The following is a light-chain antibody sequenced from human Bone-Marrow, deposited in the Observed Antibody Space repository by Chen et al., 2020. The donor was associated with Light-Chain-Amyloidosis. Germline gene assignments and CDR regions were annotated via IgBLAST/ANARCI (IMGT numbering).Light chain of an antibody. CDR1: NIGSES. J-gene: IGLJ1*01. Sequence: SYVLTQPPSVSVAPGQTARITCGGYNIGSESVHWYQQRPGQAPVLVVYDDSDRPSGIPERFSGSNSGETATLTISRVEAGDEADYYCQVWDSSSDDYVFGTGTKVTVL. V-gene: IGLV3-21*02. CDR3: QVWDSSSDDYV. CDR2: DDS.